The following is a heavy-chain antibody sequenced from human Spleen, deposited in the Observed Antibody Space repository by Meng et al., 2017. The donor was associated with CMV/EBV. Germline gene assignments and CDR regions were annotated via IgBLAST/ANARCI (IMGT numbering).Heavy chain of an antibody. CDR2: IKQDGSEK. J-gene: IGHJ6*02. CDR3: ARGKQLVENVYYYYYYGMDV. Sequence: GESLKISCAASGFTFSSYWMSWVRQAPGKGLEWVANIKQDGSEKYYVDSVKGRFTISRDNSKNTLYLQMNSLRXEDTAXYYCARGKQLVENVYYYYYYGMDVWGQGTTVTVSS. CDR1: GFTFSSYW. D-gene: IGHD6-6*01. V-gene: IGHV3-7*01.